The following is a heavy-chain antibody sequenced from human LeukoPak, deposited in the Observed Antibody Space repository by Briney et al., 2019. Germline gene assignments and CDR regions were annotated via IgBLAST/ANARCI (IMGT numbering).Heavy chain of an antibody. CDR2: VHTSGST. V-gene: IGHV4-4*07. Sequence: SETLSLTCTVSGDSIRSYYWSWIRQPAGKGLEWIGRVHTSGSTNYNPSLKSRVAVSLDTSKNQFSLKLTSVTAADTAVYYCARDNDFFDYWGQGTLVTVSS. J-gene: IGHJ4*02. CDR1: GDSIRSYY. CDR3: ARDNDFFDY.